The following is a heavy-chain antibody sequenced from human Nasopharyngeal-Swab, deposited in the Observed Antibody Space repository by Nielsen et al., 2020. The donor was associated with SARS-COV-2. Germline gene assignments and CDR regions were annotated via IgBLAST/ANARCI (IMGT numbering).Heavy chain of an antibody. CDR2: ISWNSGSI. Sequence: SLKISCAASGFPFDDYAMHWVRQAPGKGLEWVSGISWNSGSIGYADSVKGRVTISRDKAKNSLYLPMNSLRAEDTALYYCAKDRAYYYGSGSYWFDAFDIWGQGTMVTVSS. J-gene: IGHJ3*02. V-gene: IGHV3-9*01. CDR1: GFPFDDYA. D-gene: IGHD3-10*01. CDR3: AKDRAYYYGSGSYWFDAFDI.